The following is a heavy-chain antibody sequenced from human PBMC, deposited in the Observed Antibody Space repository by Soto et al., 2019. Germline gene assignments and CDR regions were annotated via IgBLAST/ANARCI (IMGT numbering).Heavy chain of an antibody. CDR2: IWYDGTTK. V-gene: IGHV3-33*01. D-gene: IGHD5-12*01. Sequence: GGSLRLSCAASGFTFISYGMHWVRQAPGKGLEWVAVIWYDGTTKNYADSVKGRFTISRDSSKNTVYLQMDSLKVEDTAVYYWGTDVDRSSQLNWCHPWGRG. CDR1: GFTFISYG. J-gene: IGHJ5*02. CDR3: GTDVDRSSQLNWCHP.